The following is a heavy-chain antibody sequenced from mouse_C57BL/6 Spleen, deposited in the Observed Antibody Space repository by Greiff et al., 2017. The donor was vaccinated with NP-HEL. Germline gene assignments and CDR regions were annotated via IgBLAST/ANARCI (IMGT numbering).Heavy chain of an antibody. V-gene: IGHV2-2*01. Sequence: VQLVESGPGLVQPSQSLSITCTVSGFSLTSYGVHWVRQSPGKGLEWLGVIWSGGSTDYNAAFISRLSISKDNSKSQVFFKMNSLQADDTAIYYCARSGNYYGSTWFAYWGQGTLVTVSA. D-gene: IGHD1-1*01. CDR1: GFSLTSYG. CDR2: IWSGGST. J-gene: IGHJ3*01. CDR3: ARSGNYYGSTWFAY.